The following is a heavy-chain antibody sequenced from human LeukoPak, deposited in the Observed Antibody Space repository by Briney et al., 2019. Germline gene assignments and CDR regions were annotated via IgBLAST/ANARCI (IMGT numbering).Heavy chain of an antibody. D-gene: IGHD5-18*01. V-gene: IGHV1-2*06. CDR2: INPNSGGT. CDR1: GYTFTGYY. Sequence: ASVKVSCKASGYTFTGYYMHWVQQAPGQGLEWMGRINPNSGGTNYAQKFQGRVTMTRDTSISTAYMELSRLRSDDTAVYYCAMEKGIILTYSYGPTFDYWGQGTLVTVSS. CDR3: AMEKGIILTYSYGPTFDY. J-gene: IGHJ4*02.